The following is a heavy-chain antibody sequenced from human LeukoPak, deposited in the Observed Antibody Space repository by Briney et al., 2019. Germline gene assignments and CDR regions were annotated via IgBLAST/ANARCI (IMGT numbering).Heavy chain of an antibody. V-gene: IGHV4-34*01. Sequence: SETLSLTCDVFGGSFTDYFWTWIRQSPGKGLEWIGAINDYTGNTNYNPSLNSRVSISLEKSKNQFSLELRSVTAADTAVYYCARGRIAKIVVVHSFHYGMDVWGQGTTVTVSS. CDR3: ARGRIAKIVVVHSFHYGMDV. CDR2: INDYTGNT. D-gene: IGHD3-22*01. J-gene: IGHJ6*02. CDR1: GGSFTDYF.